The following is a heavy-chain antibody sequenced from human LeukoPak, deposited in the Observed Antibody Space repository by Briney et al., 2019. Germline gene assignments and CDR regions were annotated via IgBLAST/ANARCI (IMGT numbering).Heavy chain of an antibody. CDR1: GFTFSSYS. V-gene: IGHV3-21*01. D-gene: IGHD3-22*01. CDR2: ISSSSSYI. CDR3: ASEYYYDSSGYYYVSSYFDY. J-gene: IGHJ4*02. Sequence: GGSLRLSCAASGFTFSSYSMNWVRQAPGKGLEWVSSISSSSSYIYYADSVKGRFTISRDSAKNSLYLQMNSLRAEDTAMYYCASEYYYDSSGYYYVSSYFDYWGQGTLVTVSS.